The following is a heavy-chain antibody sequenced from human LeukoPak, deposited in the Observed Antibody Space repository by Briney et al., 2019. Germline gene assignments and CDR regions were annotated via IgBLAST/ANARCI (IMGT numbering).Heavy chain of an antibody. CDR3: AREYGNEVPFDI. D-gene: IGHD1-1*01. J-gene: IGHJ3*02. V-gene: IGHV4-59*01. CDR1: GGFFSGYY. CDR2: IYYSGST. Sequence: SETLSLTCAVYGGFFSGYYWSWIRQPPGKGLEWIGYIYYSGSTNYNPSLKSRVTMSVDTSRNQFSLKLTSVTAADTAVYFCAREYGNEVPFDIWGQGTMVTVSS.